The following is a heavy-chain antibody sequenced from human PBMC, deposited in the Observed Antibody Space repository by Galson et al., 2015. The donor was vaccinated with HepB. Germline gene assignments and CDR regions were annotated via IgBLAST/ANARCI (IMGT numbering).Heavy chain of an antibody. Sequence: SLRLSCAASGFTFSSYSMNWVRQAPGKGLEWVSSISSSSSYIYYADSVKGRFTISRDNAKNSLYLQMNSLRAEDTAVYYCAREGEGGDAFDIWGQGTMVTVSS. D-gene: IGHD3-16*01. CDR2: ISSSSSYI. V-gene: IGHV3-21*01. J-gene: IGHJ3*02. CDR1: GFTFSSYS. CDR3: AREGEGGDAFDI.